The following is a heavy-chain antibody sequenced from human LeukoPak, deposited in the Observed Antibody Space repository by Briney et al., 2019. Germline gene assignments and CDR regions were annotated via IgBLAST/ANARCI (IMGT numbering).Heavy chain of an antibody. D-gene: IGHD3-3*01. V-gene: IGHV1-2*02. CDR1: GYTFTGYY. Sequence: GASVKASCKASGYTFTGYYMHWVRQASGQGLEWMGWINPNSGGTNYAQKFQGRVTMTRDTSISTAYMELSRLRSDDTAVYYCARDLFGYDFWSGYSGYFDYWGQGTLVTVSS. CDR3: ARDLFGYDFWSGYSGYFDY. J-gene: IGHJ4*02. CDR2: INPNSGGT.